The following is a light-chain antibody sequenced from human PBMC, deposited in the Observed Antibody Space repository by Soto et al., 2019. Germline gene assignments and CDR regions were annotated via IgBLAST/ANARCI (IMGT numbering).Light chain of an antibody. V-gene: IGKV3-20*01. CDR2: GAS. Sequence: EIVLTQSPGTLSLSPGERATLSCRASQSVSSSYLAWYQQKPGQAPRLLIYGASSHSHGIPDRFSGSVSGTDFTLTISRLEPEDFAVYYCQQYGSSPYTFGQGTQLEIK. J-gene: IGKJ2*01. CDR3: QQYGSSPYT. CDR1: QSVSSSY.